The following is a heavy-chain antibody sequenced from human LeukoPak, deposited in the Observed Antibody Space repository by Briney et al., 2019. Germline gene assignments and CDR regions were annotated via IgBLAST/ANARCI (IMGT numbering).Heavy chain of an antibody. CDR3: ARESGAFSPFGF. CDR2: IYYSGST. J-gene: IGHJ4*02. D-gene: IGHD1-26*01. Sequence: SETLSLTCTVSGGSISSYYWSWIRQPPGKGLEWIGYIYYSGSTNYNPSLKSRVTISVDTSENQFSLKLSSVTAADTAVYYCARESGAFSPFGFWGQGTLVTVSS. CDR1: GGSISSYY. V-gene: IGHV4-59*01.